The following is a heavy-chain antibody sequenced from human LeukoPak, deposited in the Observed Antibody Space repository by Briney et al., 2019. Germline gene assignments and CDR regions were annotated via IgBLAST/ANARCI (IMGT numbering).Heavy chain of an antibody. J-gene: IGHJ2*01. V-gene: IGHV3-64*01. Sequence: PGGSLRLSCAASGFTFSSYAMHWVRQAPGKGLEYVSAISSNGGSTYYANSVKGRFTISRDNSKNTLYLQMGSLRAEDMAVYYCARDVRSYNGAYSSWYALENWYFDLWGRGTLVTVSS. CDR1: GFTFSSYA. D-gene: IGHD6-13*01. CDR3: ARDVRSYNGAYSSWYALENWYFDL. CDR2: ISSNGGST.